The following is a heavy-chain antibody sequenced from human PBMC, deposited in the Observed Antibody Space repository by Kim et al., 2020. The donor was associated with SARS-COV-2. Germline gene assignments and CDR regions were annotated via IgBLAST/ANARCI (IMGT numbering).Heavy chain of an antibody. V-gene: IGHV4-59*01. J-gene: IGHJ4*02. Sequence: PSLKSRVTISIDTSKKQFSLKLSSVTAADTAVYHCARSQNGDQLLLAYWGQGALVTVSS. D-gene: IGHD2-2*01. CDR3: ARSQNGDQLLLAY.